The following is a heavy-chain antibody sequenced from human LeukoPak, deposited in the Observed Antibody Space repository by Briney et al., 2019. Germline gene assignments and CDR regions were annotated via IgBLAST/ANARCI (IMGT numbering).Heavy chain of an antibody. CDR2: ICGSDGSR. J-gene: IGHJ4*02. Sequence: PGGSLRLSCAASGVTFSTYAMSWVRQAPGKGLEWVSAICGSDGSRYYADSVKGRFTISRDNSKNTLCLQMNSLRGEDTAVYYCAKGGSPSCYSSSGYWGQGTLVTVSS. D-gene: IGHD2-2*01. CDR3: AKGGSPSCYSSSGY. CDR1: GVTFSTYA. V-gene: IGHV3-23*01.